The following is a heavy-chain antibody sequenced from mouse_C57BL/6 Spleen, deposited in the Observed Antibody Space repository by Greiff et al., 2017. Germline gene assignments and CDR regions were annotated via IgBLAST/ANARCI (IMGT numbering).Heavy chain of an antibody. CDR3: ARGSGISYAMDY. V-gene: IGHV5-16*01. Sequence: EVKLMESEGGLVQPGSSMKLSCTASGFTFSDYYMAWVRQVPEKGLEWVANINYDGSSTYYLDSLKSRFIISRDNAKNILYLQMSSLKSEDTATYYCARGSGISYAMDYWGQGTSVTVSS. J-gene: IGHJ4*01. CDR2: INYDGSST. D-gene: IGHD3-1*01. CDR1: GFTFSDYY.